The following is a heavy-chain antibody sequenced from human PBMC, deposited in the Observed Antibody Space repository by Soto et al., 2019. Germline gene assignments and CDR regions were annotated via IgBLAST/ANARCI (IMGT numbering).Heavy chain of an antibody. J-gene: IGHJ4*02. V-gene: IGHV3-74*01. CDR2: INSDGSST. D-gene: IGHD4-17*01. CDR1: GFTFSSYW. CDR3: ARARDYRGNIVDY. Sequence: EVQLVESGGGLVQPGGSLRLSCAASGFTFSSYWMHWVRQAPGKGLVWVSRINSDGSSTTYADSVRGRFTISRDNAKSTLFVQMNSLRADDTAVYFCARARDYRGNIVDYWGQGTLVTVS.